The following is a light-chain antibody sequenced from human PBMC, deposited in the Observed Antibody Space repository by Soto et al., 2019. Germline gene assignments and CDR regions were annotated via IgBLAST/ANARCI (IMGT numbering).Light chain of an antibody. Sequence: EIVLTQSPGTLSLSPGERATLFCRASQSVSSNFLAWYQKKPGQAPRLLIYNASRRAAGIPDRFSGSGSGTDFALTIIRLEPEDFAVYYCQQYSTSSPRYTFGQGTKLEIK. CDR1: QSVSSNF. V-gene: IGKV3-20*01. CDR2: NAS. CDR3: QQYSTSSPRYT. J-gene: IGKJ2*01.